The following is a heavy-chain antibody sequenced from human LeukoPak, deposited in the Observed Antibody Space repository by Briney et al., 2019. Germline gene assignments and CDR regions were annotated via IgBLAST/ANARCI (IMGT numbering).Heavy chain of an antibody. CDR2: INDNGGQR. CDR1: GFAFKNHA. V-gene: IGHV3-23*01. CDR3: AKTQWKVGATDYFDY. D-gene: IGHD1-26*01. Sequence: GGSLRLSCAASGFAFKNHAMTWVRQAPGKGLQWVSNINDNGGQRHYADSVKGRFTISRDNSKSTLFLQMDSLRAEDTAVYYCAKTQWKVGATDYFDYWGHGILVTVSS. J-gene: IGHJ4*01.